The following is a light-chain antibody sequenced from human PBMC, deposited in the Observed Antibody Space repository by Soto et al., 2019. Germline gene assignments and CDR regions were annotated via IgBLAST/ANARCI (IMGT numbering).Light chain of an antibody. CDR3: QQYGSSPPWT. J-gene: IGKJ1*01. CDR2: GTS. Sequence: EIVLTQSPGTLSLSPGERATLSCRASQSVSSSYLAWYQHKPGQAPRLLIYGTSSRPTGIPDRLSGSGSGIDFTLTISRLEPEDFAVYYCQQYGSSPPWTFGQGTNVDIK. V-gene: IGKV3-20*01. CDR1: QSVSSSY.